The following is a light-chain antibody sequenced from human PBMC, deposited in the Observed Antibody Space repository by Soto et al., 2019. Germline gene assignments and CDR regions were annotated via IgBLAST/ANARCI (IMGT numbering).Light chain of an antibody. CDR1: QGISSW. CDR2: AAS. CDR3: QHYSSYPLT. Sequence: DIQMTQSASSLSASVGDRVTITCRASQGISSWLAWYQQKPEKAPKSLIYAASTLQSGVPSRFSGSGSGTECTLTIGSLQPADFATYYCQHYSSYPLTFGGGTKMEIK. J-gene: IGKJ4*01. V-gene: IGKV1D-16*01.